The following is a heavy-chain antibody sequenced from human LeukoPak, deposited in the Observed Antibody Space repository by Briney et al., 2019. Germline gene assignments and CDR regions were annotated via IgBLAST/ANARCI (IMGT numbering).Heavy chain of an antibody. D-gene: IGHD6-19*01. V-gene: IGHV3-15*01. Sequence: GGSLRLSCAASGFTFSNAWMSWVRQAPGKGLEWVGPIKSKTDGGTTDYAAPVKGRFTISRDDSKNTLYLQMNSLKTEDTAVYYCTTDRYSSGGFDYWGQGTLVTVSS. CDR1: GFTFSNAW. CDR2: IKSKTDGGTT. J-gene: IGHJ4*02. CDR3: TTDRYSSGGFDY.